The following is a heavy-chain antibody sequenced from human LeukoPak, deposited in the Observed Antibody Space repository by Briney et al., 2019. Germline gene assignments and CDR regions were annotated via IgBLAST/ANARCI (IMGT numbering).Heavy chain of an antibody. J-gene: IGHJ6*02. Sequence: GASVKVSCKASGYSFTAYYMHWVRQAPGQGLEWMGRIIPILGIANYAQKFQGRVTITADKSTSTAYMELSSLRSEDTAVYYCAREGQWLVQGDYYYGMDVWGQGTTVTVSS. CDR1: GYSFTAYY. CDR3: AREGQWLVQGDYYYGMDV. D-gene: IGHD6-19*01. V-gene: IGHV1-69*04. CDR2: IIPILGIA.